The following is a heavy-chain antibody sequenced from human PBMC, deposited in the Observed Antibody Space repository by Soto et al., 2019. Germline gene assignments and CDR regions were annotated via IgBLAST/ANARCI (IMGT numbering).Heavy chain of an antibody. CDR1: GGSISSSSYY. CDR3: ARQSPILYYYDSSGYAKWFDP. CDR2: IYYSGST. D-gene: IGHD3-22*01. V-gene: IGHV4-39*01. J-gene: IGHJ5*02. Sequence: SETLSLTCTVSGGSISSSSYYWCWIRQPPGKGLEWIGSIYYSGSTYYNPSLKSRVTISVDTSKNQFSLKLSSVTAADTAVYYCARQSPILYYYDSSGYAKWFDPWGQGTLVTVSS.